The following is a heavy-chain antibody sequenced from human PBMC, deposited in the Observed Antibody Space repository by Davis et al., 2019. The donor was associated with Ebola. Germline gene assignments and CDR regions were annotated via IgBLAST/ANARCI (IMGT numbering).Heavy chain of an antibody. CDR1: GGSISSYY. CDR3: ARSTSFPTWFDP. D-gene: IGHD2-2*01. J-gene: IGHJ5*02. CDR2: IFYSGST. Sequence: SETLSLTCTVSGGSISSYYWSWIRQPPGKGLEWIGYIFYSGSTNYNPSLKSRVTISVDTSKNQFSLRLSSVTAADTAVYYCARSTSFPTWFDPWGQGTLVTVSS. V-gene: IGHV4-59*12.